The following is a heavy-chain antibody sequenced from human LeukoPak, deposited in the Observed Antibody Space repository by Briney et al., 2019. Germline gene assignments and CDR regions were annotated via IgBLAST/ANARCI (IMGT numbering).Heavy chain of an antibody. V-gene: IGHV3-30-3*01. D-gene: IGHD2-2*01. CDR2: ISYDGSNK. CDR1: GFTFSSYA. J-gene: IGHJ4*02. Sequence: GGSLRLSCAASGFTFSSYAMSWVRQAPGKGLEWVAVISYDGSNKYYADSVKGRFTISRDNSKNTLYLQMNSLRAEDTAVYYCAREAHCSSTSCYCDYWGQGTLVTVSS. CDR3: AREAHCSSTSCYCDY.